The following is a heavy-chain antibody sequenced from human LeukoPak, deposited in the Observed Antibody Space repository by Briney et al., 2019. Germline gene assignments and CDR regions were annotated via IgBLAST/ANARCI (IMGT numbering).Heavy chain of an antibody. CDR2: IKQDGSEK. CDR3: ARRRYYYGSGRAYGMDV. J-gene: IGHJ6*02. Sequence: PGGSLRLSCAAPGFTFSSYRMSWVRQAPGKGLEWVGNIKQDGSEKYYVDCVKGRFTISRDNAKNSLYLQMISLRAEDTAVYYCARRRYYYGSGRAYGMDVRGQGTTVTVSS. V-gene: IGHV3-7*01. D-gene: IGHD3-10*01. CDR1: GFTFSSYR.